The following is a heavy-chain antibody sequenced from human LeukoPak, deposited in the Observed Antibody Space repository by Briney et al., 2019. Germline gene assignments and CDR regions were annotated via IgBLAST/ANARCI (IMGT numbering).Heavy chain of an antibody. CDR1: GFTFSSHA. CDR3: AKDRGFYGSATYYFDY. J-gene: IGHJ4*02. V-gene: IGHV3-23*01. Sequence: GESLTLPCAASGFTFSSHAMNWVRQAPGTGLEWVPGIGKSGASPHYADSVKGRFTISRDNSKNTLFLQMNSLRGEDTAVHFCAKDRGFYGSATYYFDYWGQGTMVTVS. CDR2: IGKSGASP. D-gene: IGHD3-10*01.